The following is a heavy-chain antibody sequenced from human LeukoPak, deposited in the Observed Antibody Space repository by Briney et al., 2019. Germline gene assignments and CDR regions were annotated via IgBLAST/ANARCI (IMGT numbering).Heavy chain of an antibody. CDR3: ARVAVDSSGWYTEYYFDY. CDR2: IYTSGST. D-gene: IGHD6-19*01. V-gene: IGHV4-61*02. CDR1: GGSISSGSYY. J-gene: IGHJ4*02. Sequence: PSETLSLTCTVSGGSISSGSYYWSWIRQPAGKGLEWIGRIYTSGSTDYNPSLKSRVTISVDTSKNQFSLKLSSVTAADTAVYYCARVAVDSSGWYTEYYFDYWGQGTLVTVSS.